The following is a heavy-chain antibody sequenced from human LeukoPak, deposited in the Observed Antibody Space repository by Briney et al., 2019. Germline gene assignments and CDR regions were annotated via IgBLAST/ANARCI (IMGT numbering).Heavy chain of an antibody. CDR3: ARGPEQWLVGGFQH. CDR1: GGAFSSYA. J-gene: IGHJ1*01. D-gene: IGHD6-19*01. Sequence: SVKVSCKASGGAFSSYAISWVRQAPGQGLEWMGGIIPIFGTANYAQKFQGRVTITADESTSTAYMELSSLRSEDTAVYYCARGPEQWLVGGFQHWGQGTLVTVSS. V-gene: IGHV1-69*13. CDR2: IIPIFGTA.